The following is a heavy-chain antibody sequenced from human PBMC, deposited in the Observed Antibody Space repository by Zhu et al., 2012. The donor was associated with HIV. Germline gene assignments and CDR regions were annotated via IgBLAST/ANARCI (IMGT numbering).Heavy chain of an antibody. CDR1: GGSFSGYY. Sequence: QVHLQQWGAGLLKPSETLSLTCAIYGGSFSGYYWNWIRQPPGKGLEWIGEINHSGSTNYNPSLKSRVTISVDTSKNQFSLKLSSVTAADTAVYYCASLDYYDSGGYYYAAFDIWGQGTIGHRLF. CDR2: INHSGST. D-gene: IGHD3-22*01. J-gene: IGHJ3*02. V-gene: IGHV4-34*01. CDR3: ASLDYYDSGGYYYAAFDI.